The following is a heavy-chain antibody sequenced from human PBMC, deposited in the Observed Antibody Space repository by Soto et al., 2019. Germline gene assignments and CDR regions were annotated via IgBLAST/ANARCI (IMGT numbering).Heavy chain of an antibody. V-gene: IGHV4-59*01. CDR1: GGSISSYC. CDR2: IYYSGST. CDR3: ARAEGEQWLVGFDY. Sequence: SETLSLTCTVSGGSISSYCWSWIRQPPGKGLEWIGNIYYSGSTNYNPSLKSRVTISVDTSKNQFSLKLSSVTAADTAVYYCARAEGEQWLVGFDYWGQGTLVTVSS. D-gene: IGHD6-19*01. J-gene: IGHJ4*02.